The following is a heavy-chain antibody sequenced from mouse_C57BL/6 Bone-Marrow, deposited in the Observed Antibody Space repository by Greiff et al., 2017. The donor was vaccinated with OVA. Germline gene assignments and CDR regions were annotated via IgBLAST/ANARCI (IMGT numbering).Heavy chain of an antibody. Sequence: QVQLKESGAELARPGASVKLSCKASGYTFTSYGISWVKQRTGQGLEWIGEIYPRSGNTYYNEKFKGKATLTADKSSSTAYMELRSLTSEDSAVYVCARSYYDPFDYWGQGTTLTVSS. J-gene: IGHJ2*01. CDR2: IYPRSGNT. V-gene: IGHV1-81*01. CDR1: GYTFTSYG. D-gene: IGHD2-4*01. CDR3: ARSYYDPFDY.